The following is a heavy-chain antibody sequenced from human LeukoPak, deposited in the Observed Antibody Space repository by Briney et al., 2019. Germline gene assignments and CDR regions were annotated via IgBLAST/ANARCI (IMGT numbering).Heavy chain of an antibody. V-gene: IGHV3-9*01. Sequence: PGGSLRLSCAASGFTFDDYAMHWVRQAPGKGLEWVSGISWNSGSIGYADSVKGRFTISRDNAKNSLYLQMNSLRAEDTAVYYCAKDMTTIFGVDPDAFDIWGQGTMVTVSS. CDR3: AKDMTTIFGVDPDAFDI. CDR2: ISWNSGSI. D-gene: IGHD3-3*01. CDR1: GFTFDDYA. J-gene: IGHJ3*02.